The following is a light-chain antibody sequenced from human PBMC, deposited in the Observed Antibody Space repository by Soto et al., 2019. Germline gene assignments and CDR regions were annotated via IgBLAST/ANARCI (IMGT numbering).Light chain of an antibody. Sequence: DIVMTQSRATLSVSPGERATLSCRASQSVSSNFAWYQQKPGQAPRLVIYGASTRATGIPARFSGSGSGTEFTLTISRLQSEDFAVYYCQQYNNWPITFGQGTRLE. CDR1: QSVSSN. J-gene: IGKJ5*01. V-gene: IGKV3-15*01. CDR2: GAS. CDR3: QQYNNWPIT.